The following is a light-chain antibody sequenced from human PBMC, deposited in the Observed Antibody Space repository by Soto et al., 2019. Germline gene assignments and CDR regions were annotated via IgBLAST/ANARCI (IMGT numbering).Light chain of an antibody. CDR2: AAS. CDR3: QQSYSTTRT. V-gene: IGKV1-39*01. Sequence: DIQMPHAPSSVSASVGDRVTITCRASQNISIYLNWYQQKPGKAPKLLIYAASSLQSGVPSRFSGSGSGTDFTLTISSLQPEDFATYYCQQSYSTTRTFGQGTKVDIK. CDR1: QNISIY. J-gene: IGKJ1*01.